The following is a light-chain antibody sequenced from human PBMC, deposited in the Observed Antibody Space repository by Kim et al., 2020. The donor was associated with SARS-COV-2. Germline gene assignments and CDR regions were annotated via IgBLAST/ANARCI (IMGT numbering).Light chain of an antibody. Sequence: QPVLTQSPSASASLGASVKLTCTLNSGHSSYAIAWHRQQPEKGPRYLMKVNSDGSHSKGDGIPDRFSGSSSGAERYLTISSLQSEDEADYYCQTWGTGIRVFGGGTKVTVL. CDR2: VNSDGSH. J-gene: IGLJ3*02. V-gene: IGLV4-69*01. CDR3: QTWGTGIRV. CDR1: SGHSSYA.